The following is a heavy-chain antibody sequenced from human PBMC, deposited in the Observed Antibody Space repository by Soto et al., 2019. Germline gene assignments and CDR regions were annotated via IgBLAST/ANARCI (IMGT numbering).Heavy chain of an antibody. CDR1: GFTFSSYA. CDR2: ISSSGVST. D-gene: IGHD3-22*01. Sequence: EVQLLESGGDLIQPGGSLRLSCAASGFTFSSYAMSWVRQAPGKGLGWVSAISSSGVSTFYADSVKGRFTISRDNSRNTLYLQMTSLTAEDTAIYYCAKYQPMTQPRPYFDYWGQGTLVTVSS. V-gene: IGHV3-23*01. CDR3: AKYQPMTQPRPYFDY. J-gene: IGHJ4*02.